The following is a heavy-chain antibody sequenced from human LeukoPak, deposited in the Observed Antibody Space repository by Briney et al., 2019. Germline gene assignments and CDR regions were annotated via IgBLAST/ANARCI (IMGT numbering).Heavy chain of an antibody. J-gene: IGHJ3*02. D-gene: IGHD6-19*01. Sequence: ASVKVSCKASGYTFTSYGISWVRQAPGQGLEWMGWISAYNGNTNYAQKLQGRVTMTTDTSTSTAYMELRSLRSDDTAVYYCASSDSRYSSGRDAFDIWGQGIMVTVSS. CDR1: GYTFTSYG. CDR3: ASSDSRYSSGRDAFDI. CDR2: ISAYNGNT. V-gene: IGHV1-18*04.